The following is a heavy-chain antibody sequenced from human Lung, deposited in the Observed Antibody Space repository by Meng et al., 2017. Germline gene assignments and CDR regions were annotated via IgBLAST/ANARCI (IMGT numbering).Heavy chain of an antibody. Sequence: RVGSGGGLVQPGGSLGLSCAASGFTFSSYWMHWVRQGPGKGLVWVSRINRDGTKPTYADSVKGRFTISRDNAKNTLYLQMNNLRAEDTAFYYCTNDRLNHWGQGALVTVSS. CDR1: GFTFSSYW. CDR2: INRDGTKP. J-gene: IGHJ1*01. V-gene: IGHV3-74*01. D-gene: IGHD1-1*01. CDR3: TNDRLNH.